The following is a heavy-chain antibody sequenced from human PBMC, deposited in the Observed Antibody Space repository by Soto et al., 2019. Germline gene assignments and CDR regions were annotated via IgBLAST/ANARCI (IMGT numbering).Heavy chain of an antibody. V-gene: IGHV4-34*01. D-gene: IGHD2-15*01. J-gene: IGHJ6*02. Sequence: QVQLQQWGAGLLKPSETLSLSCAVSGGSFSGYYWTWIRQPAGKGVEGVGDIGHSGSATYSPSLKSRVTISVDTSNNQFSLRLSSVTAADTAVYYCARGGNCIVSSCPLGSHYGMDVWGQGTTVTVSS. CDR1: GGSFSGYY. CDR2: IGHSGSA. CDR3: ARGGNCIVSSCPLGSHYGMDV.